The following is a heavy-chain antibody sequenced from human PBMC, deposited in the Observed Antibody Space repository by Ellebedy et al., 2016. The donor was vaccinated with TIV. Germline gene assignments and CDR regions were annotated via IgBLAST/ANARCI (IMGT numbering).Heavy chain of an antibody. D-gene: IGHD2-2*01. J-gene: IGHJ4*02. CDR3: TRDRTSFFPFNFDC. V-gene: IGHV3-49*03. CDR1: GFTFGDYA. Sequence: GGSLGLSCTASGFTFGDYAVSWFRQAPGMGLEWIGFIRSKAYGGTAEYAASVKDRFTVSRDDSKNIAYLQMNSLKTEDTAVYYCTRDRTSFFPFNFDCWGQGTLVTVSS. CDR2: IRSKAYGGTA.